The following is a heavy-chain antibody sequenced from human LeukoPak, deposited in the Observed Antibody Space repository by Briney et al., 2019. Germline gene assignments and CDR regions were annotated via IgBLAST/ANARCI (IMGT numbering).Heavy chain of an antibody. CDR2: ISSSGSTI. D-gene: IGHD3-22*01. CDR1: GFTFSSFE. V-gene: IGHV3-48*03. Sequence: PGGSLRLSCAASGFTFSSFEMTWVRQTPGKGLEWVSYISSSGSTISYADSVKGRFTISRDNAKNSLYLQMNSLRAEDTAVYYCVVGDYYDSSGYYRAFQHWGQGTLVTVSS. J-gene: IGHJ1*01. CDR3: VVGDYYDSSGYYRAFQH.